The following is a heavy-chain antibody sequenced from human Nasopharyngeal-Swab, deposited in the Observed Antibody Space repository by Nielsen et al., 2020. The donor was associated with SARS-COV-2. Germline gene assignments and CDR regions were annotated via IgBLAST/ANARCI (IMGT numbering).Heavy chain of an antibody. V-gene: IGHV4-34*01. CDR1: GGSFSGYY. CDR2: INHSGST. CDR3: ARGESYDYVWEK. D-gene: IGHD3-16*01. J-gene: IGHJ4*02. Sequence: SETLSLTCAVYGGSFSGYYWSWIRQPPGEGLEWIGEINHSGSTNYNPSLKSRVTISVDTSKNQFSLKLSSVTAADTAVYYCARGESYDYVWEKWGQGTLVTVSS.